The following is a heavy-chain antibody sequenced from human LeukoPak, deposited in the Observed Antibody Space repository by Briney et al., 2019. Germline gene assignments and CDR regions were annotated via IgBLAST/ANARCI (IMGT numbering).Heavy chain of an antibody. CDR2: MNPNSGNT. CDR1: GGTFSSYA. J-gene: IGHJ4*02. V-gene: IGHV1-8*03. Sequence: ASVKVSCKASGGTFSSYAISWVRQAPGQGLEWMGWMNPNSGNTGYAQKFQGRVTITRNTSISTAYMELSSLRSEDTAVYYCARGNYYDSSGYYYVAGDYWGQGTLVTVSS. CDR3: ARGNYYDSSGYYYVAGDY. D-gene: IGHD3-22*01.